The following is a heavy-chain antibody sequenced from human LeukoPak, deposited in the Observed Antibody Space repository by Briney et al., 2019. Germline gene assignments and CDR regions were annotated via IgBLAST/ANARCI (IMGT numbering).Heavy chain of an antibody. V-gene: IGHV1-46*01. Sequence: ASVKVSCKASGYTFTSYYMHWVRQAPGQGLEWMGIINPSGGSTSYAQKFQGRVTMTRDMSTSTVYMELSSLRSEDTAVYYCARVPSSGYYGNWFDPWGQGTLVTVSS. D-gene: IGHD3-22*01. CDR1: GYTFTSYY. J-gene: IGHJ5*02. CDR3: ARVPSSGYYGNWFDP. CDR2: INPSGGST.